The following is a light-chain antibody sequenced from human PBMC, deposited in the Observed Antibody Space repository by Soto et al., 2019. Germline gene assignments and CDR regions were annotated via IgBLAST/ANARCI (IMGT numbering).Light chain of an antibody. V-gene: IGLV1-44*01. CDR1: SSNIGSNP. CDR3: AIWDDSLNGYAV. CDR2: DNN. J-gene: IGLJ7*01. Sequence: QSALTQPPSASGTPGQRVTIFCSGGSSNIGSNPVNWYQQLPGTAPKLLIFDNNLRPSGVPGRFSGSKSGTSASLAISGLQPEDEADYYCAIWDDSLNGYAVFGGGTQLTVL.